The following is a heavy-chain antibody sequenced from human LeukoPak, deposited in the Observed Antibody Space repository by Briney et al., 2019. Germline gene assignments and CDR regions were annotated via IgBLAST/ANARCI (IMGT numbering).Heavy chain of an antibody. D-gene: IGHD2-2*01. J-gene: IGHJ5*02. CDR3: ARDTTVPTVPYNWFDP. V-gene: IGHV4-61*02. Sequence: SETLSLTCTVSGGSISSGSYYWSWIRQPAGKGLEWIGRIYTSGSTNYNPSLKSRVTISVDTSKNQFSLKLSSVTAADTAVYYCARDTTVPTVPYNWFDPWGQGTLVTVSS. CDR1: GGSISSGSYY. CDR2: IYTSGST.